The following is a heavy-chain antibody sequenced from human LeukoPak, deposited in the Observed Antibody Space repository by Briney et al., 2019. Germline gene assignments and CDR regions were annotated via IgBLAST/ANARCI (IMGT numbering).Heavy chain of an antibody. V-gene: IGHV3-43*01. CDR3: AKGADLGWFDP. CDR1: GFTFDVYT. Sequence: GGSLRLSCAASGFTFDVYTMHWVRHAPGKGLEWVSLINWDGGSTFYADSVKGRFTISRDNSKNSLYLQMNSLRTEDTAFYYYAKGADLGWFDPWGQGTLVTVSS. CDR2: INWDGGST. D-gene: IGHD3-3*01. J-gene: IGHJ5*02.